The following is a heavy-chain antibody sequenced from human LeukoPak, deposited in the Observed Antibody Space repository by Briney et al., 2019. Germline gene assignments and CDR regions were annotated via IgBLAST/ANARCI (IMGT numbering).Heavy chain of an antibody. Sequence: GGSLRLSCAASGFTFSDYDMHWVRQATGKGLEWVSAIGTAGDTYYTGSVKGRFTISRENAKNSLYLQLNSLRAGDTAVYYCARVAKERVGGVYYFDYWGQRTLVTVSS. CDR3: ARVAKERVGGVYYFDY. D-gene: IGHD1-1*01. CDR1: GFTFSDYD. CDR2: IGTAGDT. J-gene: IGHJ4*02. V-gene: IGHV3-13*01.